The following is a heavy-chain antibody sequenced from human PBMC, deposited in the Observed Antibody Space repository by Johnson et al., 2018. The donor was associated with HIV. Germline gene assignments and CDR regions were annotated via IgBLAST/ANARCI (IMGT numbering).Heavy chain of an antibody. CDR1: GFTFSSYA. D-gene: IGHD3-22*01. V-gene: IGHV3-30*14. J-gene: IGHJ3*02. CDR3: ARDPAIRWSEWDSSGYYSPDAFDI. Sequence: QVQLVESGGGVVQPGRSLRLSCAASGFTFSSYAMHWVRQAPGKGLEWVAVISYDGSNKYYADSMKGRFTISRDNSKNTLYLQMNSLRAEDTAVYYCARDPAIRWSEWDSSGYYSPDAFDIWGQGTMVTVSS. CDR2: ISYDGSNK.